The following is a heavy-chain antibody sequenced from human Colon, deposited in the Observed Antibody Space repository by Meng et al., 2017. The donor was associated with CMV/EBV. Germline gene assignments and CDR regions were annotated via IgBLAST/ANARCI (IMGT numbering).Heavy chain of an antibody. J-gene: IGHJ6*02. CDR2: MNPNSGNT. Sequence: ASVKVSCKASGYTFTSYDSNWVRQATGQGLEWMGWMNPNSGNTGYAQKFQGSVTMTRNTSISTAYMELSSLRSEDTAVYYCARGISYSSDSYYYYYYGMDVWGQGTTVTVSS. V-gene: IGHV1-8*01. CDR3: ARGISYSSDSYYYYYYGMDV. CDR1: GYTFTSYD. D-gene: IGHD6-19*01.